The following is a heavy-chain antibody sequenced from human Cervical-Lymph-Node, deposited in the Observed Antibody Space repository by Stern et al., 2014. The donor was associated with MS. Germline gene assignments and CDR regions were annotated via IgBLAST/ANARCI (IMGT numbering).Heavy chain of an antibody. CDR3: ASREDSSGWFPYYFDY. Sequence: QVQLVQSGAEVKKPGSSVKVSCKASGGTFSSYAISWVRQAPGQGLEWMGGIIPIFGTANYAQKFQCRVTITADESTSTAYMELSSLRSEDTAVYYCASREDSSGWFPYYFDYWGQGTLVTVSS. CDR1: GGTFSSYA. J-gene: IGHJ4*02. CDR2: IIPIFGTA. V-gene: IGHV1-69*01. D-gene: IGHD6-19*01.